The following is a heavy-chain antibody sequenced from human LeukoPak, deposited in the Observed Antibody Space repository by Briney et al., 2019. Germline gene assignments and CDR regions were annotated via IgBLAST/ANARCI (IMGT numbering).Heavy chain of an antibody. V-gene: IGHV4-34*01. J-gene: IGHJ6*02. CDR2: INHSGST. Sequence: SETLSLTCAVYGGSFSGYYWSWIRQPPGKGLECIGEINHSGSTNYNPSLKSRVTISVDTSKNQFSLKLSSVTAADTAVYYCARKDDILTGYTPNGMDVWGQGTTVTVSS. CDR3: ARKDDILTGYTPNGMDV. D-gene: IGHD3-9*01. CDR1: GGSFSGYY.